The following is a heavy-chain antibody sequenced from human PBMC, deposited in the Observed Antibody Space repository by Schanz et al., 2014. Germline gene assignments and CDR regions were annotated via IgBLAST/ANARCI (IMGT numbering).Heavy chain of an antibody. Sequence: EVQLVESGGGLVQPGGSLRLSCAASGFTFSTHAMSWVRQAPGKGLEWVSSISGDHRNTFYADSVKGRFTISRDNSKNTLYLQMNSLRPEDTAVYYCVRDSFFAFDYWGQGTLVTVSS. CDR2: ISGDHRNT. D-gene: IGHD3-3*01. CDR3: VRDSFFAFDY. CDR1: GFTFSTHA. V-gene: IGHV3-23*04. J-gene: IGHJ4*02.